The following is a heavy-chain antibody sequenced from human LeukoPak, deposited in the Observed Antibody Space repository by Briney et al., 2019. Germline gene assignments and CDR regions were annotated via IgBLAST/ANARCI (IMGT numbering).Heavy chain of an antibody. CDR3: ARHRKSARNYLYYYMDV. Sequence: SETLSLTCTVSGVSISSGGYYWSWIRQPPGKGLEWIGYIYHSGSTYYNPSLKSRVIISIDTSKNQFSLNLTSVTAADTALYYCARHRKSARNYLYYYMDVWGKGTTVTVSS. CDR1: GVSISSGGYY. CDR2: IYHSGST. J-gene: IGHJ6*03. V-gene: IGHV4-30-2*01. D-gene: IGHD6-6*01.